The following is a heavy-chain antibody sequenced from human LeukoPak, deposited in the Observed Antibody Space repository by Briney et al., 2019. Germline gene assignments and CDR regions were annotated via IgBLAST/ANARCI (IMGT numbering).Heavy chain of an antibody. CDR2: INPNSGGT. D-gene: IGHD3-22*01. J-gene: IGHJ6*03. CDR3: ARSSGYYSSLFYMHV. CDR1: GYTFTSYG. V-gene: IGHV1-2*02. Sequence: ASVKVSCKASGYTFTSYGISWVRQAPGQGLEWMGWINPNSGGTNYAQKFQGRVTMTRDTSISTAYMELSRLRSDDTAVYYCARSSGYYSSLFYMHVWGKGTTVTVSS.